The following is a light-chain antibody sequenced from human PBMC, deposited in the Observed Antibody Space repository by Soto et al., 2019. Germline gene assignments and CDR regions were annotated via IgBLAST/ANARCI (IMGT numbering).Light chain of an antibody. V-gene: IGKV3D-7*01. Sequence: EIVMTQSPATLSLSPGERATLSCRASQSVSSSYLSWYQQKPGQAPRLLIYGASTRATGIPARFSGSGSGTDFTLTISSLQPEDFAVYYCQQDYNLLTLGGGTKVDIK. CDR2: GAS. CDR1: QSVSSSY. CDR3: QQDYNLLT. J-gene: IGKJ4*01.